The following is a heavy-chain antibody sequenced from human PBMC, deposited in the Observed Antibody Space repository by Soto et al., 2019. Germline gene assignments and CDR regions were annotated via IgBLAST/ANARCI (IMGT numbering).Heavy chain of an antibody. V-gene: IGHV4-4*07. D-gene: IGHD3-22*01. CDR1: GGYSGSYG. CDR2: IYTSGST. CDR3: ARDQGYYYSSGYLRGYYNYGMDV. Sequence: SVAGGYSGSYGGSWIRQKDGKGLEWIGPIYTSGSTNYNPSPKSRVTMSVDTSKNQFSLKLSSVTAADTAVYYCARDQGYYYSSGYLRGYYNYGMDVWGQGTTVTVSS. J-gene: IGHJ6*02.